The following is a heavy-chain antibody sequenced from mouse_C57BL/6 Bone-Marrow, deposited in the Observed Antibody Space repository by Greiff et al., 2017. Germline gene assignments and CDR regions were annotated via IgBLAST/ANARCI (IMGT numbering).Heavy chain of an antibody. CDR3: ARHEGAYGNYLNFDY. CDR2: FYPGSGSI. J-gene: IGHJ2*01. V-gene: IGHV1-62-2*01. Sequence: VKLMESGAELVKPGASVKLSCKASGYTFTEYTIHWVKQRSGQGLEWIGWFYPGSGSIKYNEKFKDKATLTADKSSSTVYMELSRLTSEDSAVYFCARHEGAYGNYLNFDYWGQGTTLTVSS. D-gene: IGHD2-1*01. CDR1: GYTFTEYT.